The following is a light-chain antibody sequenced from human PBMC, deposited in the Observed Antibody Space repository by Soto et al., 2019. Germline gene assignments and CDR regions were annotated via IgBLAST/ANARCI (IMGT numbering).Light chain of an antibody. V-gene: IGKV3-20*01. Sequence: EIVLTKSPGTLSLSPGERATLSCRASQSVSSSYLAWYQQKPGQAPRLLIYGPSSRATGIPDRFSGSGSGTDFTLTISRLEPEDCAGYYCQWYGSRYTFGQGTQLEIK. CDR3: QWYGSRYT. CDR1: QSVSSSY. J-gene: IGKJ2*01. CDR2: GPS.